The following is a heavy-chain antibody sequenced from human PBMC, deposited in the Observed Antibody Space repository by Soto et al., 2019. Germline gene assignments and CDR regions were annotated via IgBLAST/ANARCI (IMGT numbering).Heavy chain of an antibody. J-gene: IGHJ4*02. Sequence: SVKVSCKASGGTFSSYAISWVRQAPGQGLEWMGGIIPIFGTAKYAQKFQGRVTITADESTSTAYMELSSLRSEDTAAYYCALGLLKRAWGSSRYYSTGPFDYWGQGTLVTVSS. CDR1: GGTFSSYA. CDR2: IIPIFGTA. D-gene: IGHD3-22*01. CDR3: ALGLLKRAWGSSRYYSTGPFDY. V-gene: IGHV1-69*13.